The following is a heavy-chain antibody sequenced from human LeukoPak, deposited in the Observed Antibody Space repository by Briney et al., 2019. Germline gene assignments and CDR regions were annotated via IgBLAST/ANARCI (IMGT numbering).Heavy chain of an antibody. CDR3: ARDKYSSGWYGIDY. V-gene: IGHV3-48*01. D-gene: IGHD6-19*01. CDR2: ISSSSSTI. Sequence: GGSLRLSCAASGFTFSSYSMNWVRQAPGKGLEWVSYISSSSSTIYYADSVKGRFTISRDNAKNSLYLQMNSLRAEDTAVYYCARDKYSSGWYGIDYWGQGTLVTVSS. CDR1: GFTFSSYS. J-gene: IGHJ4*02.